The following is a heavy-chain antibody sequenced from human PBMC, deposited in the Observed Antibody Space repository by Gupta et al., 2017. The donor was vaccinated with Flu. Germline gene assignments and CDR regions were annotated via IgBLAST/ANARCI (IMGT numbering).Heavy chain of an antibody. J-gene: IGHJ6*02. V-gene: IGHV3-9*01. CDR1: GFTFADYT. D-gene: IGHD2-2*01. Sequence: VLLVESGGGLVQPGSSLRLSCAASGFTFADYTMHWVRQAPGKALEWVSGVSWNSDHTEYADSVRGRFTISRDNDNNSLYLQMNSLRTEDSALYYCAASCSSTRCYVSRYNYAMDLWGQGTTVTVSS. CDR3: AASCSSTRCYVSRYNYAMDL. CDR2: VSWNSDHT.